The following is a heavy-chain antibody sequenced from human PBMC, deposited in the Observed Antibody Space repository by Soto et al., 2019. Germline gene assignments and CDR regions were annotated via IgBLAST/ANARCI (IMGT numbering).Heavy chain of an antibody. CDR1: GFTFSSYA. CDR3: AKGPQGMGSGTVEYFQH. D-gene: IGHD3-10*01. J-gene: IGHJ1*01. Sequence: GGSLRLSCAASGFTFSSYAMSWVRQAPGKGLEWVSAISGSGGSTYYADSVKGRFTISRDNSKNTLYLQMNSLRAEDTAVYYCAKGPQGMGSGTVEYFQHWGQGTLVTVSS. V-gene: IGHV3-23*01. CDR2: ISGSGGST.